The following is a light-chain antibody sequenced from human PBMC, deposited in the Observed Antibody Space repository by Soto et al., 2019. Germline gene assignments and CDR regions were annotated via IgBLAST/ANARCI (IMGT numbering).Light chain of an antibody. J-gene: IGKJ2*01. CDR1: QSISNY. CDR3: QQRGEWPPYT. CDR2: VAS. V-gene: IGKV3-11*01. Sequence: EIVLTQSPATLSLSPGERATLSCRASQSISNYLAWYQQKAGQAPRLLIYVASNRATGIPPRFSGSGSGTDFSRTSSSLEPEDSAVYYCQQRGEWPPYTCGQGTKVE.